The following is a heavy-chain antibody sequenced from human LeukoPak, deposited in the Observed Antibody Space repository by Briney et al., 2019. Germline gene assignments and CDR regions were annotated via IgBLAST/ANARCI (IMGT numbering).Heavy chain of an antibody. CDR3: AADIVVVPAAIGGSFDY. Sequence: GGSLRLSCAASEFTVNNYAMNWVRQAPGKGLERDSSIISSSSYIYYADSVKGRFTISRDNAKNSLYLQMNSLRAEDTAVYYCAADIVVVPAAIGGSFDYWGQGTLVTVSS. D-gene: IGHD2-2*01. J-gene: IGHJ4*02. CDR2: IISSSSYI. V-gene: IGHV3-21*01. CDR1: EFTVNNYA.